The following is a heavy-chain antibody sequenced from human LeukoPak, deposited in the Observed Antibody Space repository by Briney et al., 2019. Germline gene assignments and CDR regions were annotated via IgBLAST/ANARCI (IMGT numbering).Heavy chain of an antibody. CDR1: GGSISSYY. CDR3: ARDGIGAGWYFDL. CDR2: IYMTGST. J-gene: IGHJ2*01. Sequence: SETLSLTCTVSGGSISSYYWSWIRQPAGKGLEWIGRIYMTGSTNYNPSLKSRVIMSVDTSKNQFSLKLNSVTAADTAVCYCARDGIGAGWYFDLWGRGTRVTVSS. D-gene: IGHD1-26*01. V-gene: IGHV4-4*07.